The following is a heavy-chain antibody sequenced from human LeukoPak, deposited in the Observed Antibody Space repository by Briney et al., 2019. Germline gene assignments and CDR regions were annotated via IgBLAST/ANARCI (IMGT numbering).Heavy chain of an antibody. CDR2: IYPGDSDT. D-gene: IGHD4-23*01. CDR3: ASHYGGNANYFDY. CDR1: GYSFTSYW. Sequence: GESLKISCKGSGYSFTSYWIGWVRQMPGEGVGWMVIIYPGDSDTRYSPSFQGQVTISADKSISTAYLQWSSLKASDTAMYYCASHYGGNANYFDYWGQGTLVTVSS. J-gene: IGHJ4*02. V-gene: IGHV5-51*01.